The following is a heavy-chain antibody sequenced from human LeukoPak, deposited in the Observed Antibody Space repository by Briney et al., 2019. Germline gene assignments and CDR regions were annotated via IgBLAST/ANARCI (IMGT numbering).Heavy chain of an antibody. D-gene: IGHD3-22*01. CDR1: GFTFSSYA. CDR2: ISGSGGST. CDR3: ARSYYYDSSGKNDGLNFNY. J-gene: IGHJ4*02. Sequence: PGGSLRLSCAASGFTFSSYAMSRVRQAPGKVLEWVSAISGSGGSTYYADSVKGRFTISRDNSKNTLYLQMNSLRAEDTAVYYCARSYYYDSSGKNDGLNFNYWGQGTLVPVSS. V-gene: IGHV3-23*01.